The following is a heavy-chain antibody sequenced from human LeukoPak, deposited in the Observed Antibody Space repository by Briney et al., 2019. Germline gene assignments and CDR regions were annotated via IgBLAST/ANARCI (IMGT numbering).Heavy chain of an antibody. CDR2: IYYSGST. Sequence: PSETLSLTCTVSGGSISSYYWSWIRQPPGRGLEWIGYIYYSGSTDYNPSLKGRVTISVETSKNQFSLKLSSVTAADTAVYYCASHDWQQQPPGWWGQGTLVTVSS. V-gene: IGHV4-59*08. D-gene: IGHD6-13*01. CDR3: ASHDWQQQPPGW. J-gene: IGHJ4*02. CDR1: GGSISSYY.